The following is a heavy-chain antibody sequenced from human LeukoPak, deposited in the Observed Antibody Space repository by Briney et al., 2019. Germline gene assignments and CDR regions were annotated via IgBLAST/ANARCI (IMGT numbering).Heavy chain of an antibody. CDR1: GGSLSSGSYY. D-gene: IGHD3-22*01. CDR3: ASARNDYDLSGYYYEGDAFDI. CDR2: IDARGSI. J-gene: IGHJ3*02. V-gene: IGHV4-61*02. Sequence: PSQTLTLTCTVSGGSLSSGSYYGSWFRQPAGKGLELIGRIDARGSINHNPTLKTRVTISVDRSKNQFSLRVSSVTGADTAVYYCASARNDYDLSGYYYEGDAFDIWGQGTMVTVSS.